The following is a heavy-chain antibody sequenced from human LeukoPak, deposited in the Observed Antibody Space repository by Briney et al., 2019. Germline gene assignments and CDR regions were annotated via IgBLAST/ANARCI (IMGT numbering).Heavy chain of an antibody. CDR2: IRSKTDGGTT. D-gene: IGHD1-7*01. V-gene: IGHV3-15*01. CDR1: GFTFSNAW. J-gene: IGHJ6*03. CDR3: TTELELTTKYYYYYMDV. Sequence: PGGSLRLSCAASGFTFSNAWMSWVRQAPGKGLEWVGRIRSKTDGGTTDYAAPVKGRFTISRDDSKNTLYLQMNSLKTEDTAVYYCTTELELTTKYYYYYMDVWGKGTTVTVSS.